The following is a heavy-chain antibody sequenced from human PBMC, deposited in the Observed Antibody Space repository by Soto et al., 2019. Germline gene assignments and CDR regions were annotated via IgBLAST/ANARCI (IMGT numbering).Heavy chain of an antibody. J-gene: IGHJ4*02. CDR3: AKDRQPDGIWTFDY. V-gene: IGHV4-39*02. D-gene: IGHD2-15*01. CDR1: DDSINSDKYY. Sequence: SETLSLTCSVSDDSINSDKYYWGWIRQPPGKGLEWIGSIYYRGNAYYNPSLQTRFSVSRDNSKNQMFLQMDNLRVDDTALYYCAKDRQPDGIWTFDYWGRGGLVTVSS. CDR2: IYYRGNA.